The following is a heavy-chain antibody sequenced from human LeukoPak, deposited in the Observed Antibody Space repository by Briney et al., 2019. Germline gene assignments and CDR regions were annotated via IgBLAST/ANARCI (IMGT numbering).Heavy chain of an antibody. CDR1: NESFSSYY. Sequence: PSETLSLTCAVHNESFSSYYWSWIRQPPGKGLEWIGEINHSGGTNYNPSLKSRVTISVDTSKNQFSLKLSSVTAADTAVYYCARHVLGSSTSGENWFDPWGQGTLVTVSS. CDR2: INHSGGT. V-gene: IGHV4-34*01. J-gene: IGHJ5*02. D-gene: IGHD2-2*01. CDR3: ARHVLGSSTSGENWFDP.